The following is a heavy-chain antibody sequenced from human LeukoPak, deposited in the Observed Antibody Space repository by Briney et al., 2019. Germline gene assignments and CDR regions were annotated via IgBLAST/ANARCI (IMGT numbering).Heavy chain of an antibody. CDR1: GFTFSSYA. J-gene: IGHJ3*02. CDR3: AKDLTYYDFWSVDAFDI. CDR2: ISGSGGST. Sequence: GGSLRLSCAASGFTFSSYAMSWVRQAPGKGLAWVSAISGSGGSTYYADSVKGRFTISRDNSKNTLYLQMNSLRAEDTAVYYCAKDLTYYDFWSVDAFDIWGQGTMVTVSS. D-gene: IGHD3-3*01. V-gene: IGHV3-23*01.